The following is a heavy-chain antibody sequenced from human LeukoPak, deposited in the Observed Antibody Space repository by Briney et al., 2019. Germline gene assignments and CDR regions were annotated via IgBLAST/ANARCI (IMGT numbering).Heavy chain of an antibody. D-gene: IGHD1-26*01. Sequence: GGSLRLSCAASGFTFSSYNMNWVRQAPGKGLEWVSYISSSCSTIYYADSVKGRFTISRDNAKNSLYLQMNSLRAEDTAVYYCARDTDRCGSYPPDWYFDLWGRGTLVTVSS. CDR2: ISSSCSTI. V-gene: IGHV3-48*04. CDR1: GFTFSSYN. J-gene: IGHJ2*01. CDR3: ARDTDRCGSYPPDWYFDL.